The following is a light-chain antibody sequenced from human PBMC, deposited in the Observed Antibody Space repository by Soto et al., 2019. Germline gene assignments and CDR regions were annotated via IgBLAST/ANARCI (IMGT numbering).Light chain of an antibody. CDR3: QQRSNWIT. J-gene: IGKJ5*01. V-gene: IGKV3-11*01. CDR2: DAS. Sequence: EIVLTQSPATLSLSPGERATLSCRASQSVSSYLAWYHQKPGQAPRLLIYDASNRATGIPARFSCSGSGTDFTLTISSREPEDFAVYYCQQRSNWITFGQGTLLEIK. CDR1: QSVSSY.